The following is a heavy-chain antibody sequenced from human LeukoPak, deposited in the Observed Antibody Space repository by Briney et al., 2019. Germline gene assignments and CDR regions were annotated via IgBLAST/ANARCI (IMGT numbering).Heavy chain of an antibody. D-gene: IGHD3-10*01. CDR2: INHSGST. V-gene: IGHV4-34*01. J-gene: IGHJ5*02. CDR3: ARRRGYYYGSGGYYNGNWFDP. Sequence: SETLSLTCAVYGGSFSGYYWSWIRQPPGKGLEWIGEINHSGSTNYNPSLKSRVTISVDTSKNQFSLELSSVTAADTAVYYCARRRGYYYGSGGYYNGNWFDPWGQGALVTVSS. CDR1: GGSFSGYY.